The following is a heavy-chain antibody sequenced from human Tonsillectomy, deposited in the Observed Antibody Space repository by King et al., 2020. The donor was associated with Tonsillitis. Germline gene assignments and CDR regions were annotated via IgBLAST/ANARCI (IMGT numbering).Heavy chain of an antibody. Sequence: VQLVESGGGLVQPGGSLRLSCAASGFTFSTYSKNWVRQAPGKGLEWISYIHSSGDPISYADSVKGRFTISRDDAKNSLYLQMNSLRDEDTAVYYCVRVLRSGNHDVHFAYWGQGTLVTVSS. CDR1: GFTFSTYS. CDR2: IHSSGDPI. V-gene: IGHV3-48*02. J-gene: IGHJ4*02. D-gene: IGHD2-15*01. CDR3: VRVLRSGNHDVHFAY.